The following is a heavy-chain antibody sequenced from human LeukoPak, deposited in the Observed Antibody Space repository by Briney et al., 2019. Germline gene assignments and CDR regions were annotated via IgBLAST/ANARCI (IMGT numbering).Heavy chain of an antibody. CDR2: IYTSGST. CDR3: ARGTGYYYYYYMDV. J-gene: IGHJ6*03. V-gene: IGHV4-61*02. Sequence: SETLSLTCSVSGDSISTSSSYWGWIRQPAGKGLEWIGRIYTSGSTNYNPSLKSRVTMSVDTSKNQFSLKLSSVTAADTAVYYCARGTGYYYYYYMDVWGKGTTVTISS. D-gene: IGHD3-10*01. CDR1: GDSISTSSSY.